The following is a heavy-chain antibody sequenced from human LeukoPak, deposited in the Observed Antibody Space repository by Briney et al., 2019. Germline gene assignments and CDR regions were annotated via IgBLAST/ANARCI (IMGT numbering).Heavy chain of an antibody. CDR2: INHSGST. D-gene: IGHD3-16*02. CDR1: GGSFSGYY. CDR3: ARAYDYIWGSYRSRTGYYFDY. J-gene: IGHJ4*02. Sequence: SETLSLTCAVYGGSFSGYYWSWIRQPPGKGREGIGEINHSGSTNYNPSLERRVTISVDTSKNQFSLKLSSVTAADTAVYYCARAYDYIWGSYRSRTGYYFDYWGQGTLVTVSS. V-gene: IGHV4-34*01.